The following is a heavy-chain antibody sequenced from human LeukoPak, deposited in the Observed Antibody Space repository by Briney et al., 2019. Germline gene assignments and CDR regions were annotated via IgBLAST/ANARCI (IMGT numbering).Heavy chain of an antibody. V-gene: IGHV3-9*01. CDR1: EFTFDEYA. CDR3: AKDIVSTSSNWFDP. D-gene: IGHD2-2*01. Sequence: GGALRLSCAASEFTFDEYAMHWVRQAPGKGLEWVSGISWNSGSIGYADSVKGRFTISRDNAKSSLYLQMNSLRAEDTALYYCAKDIVSTSSNWFDPWGQGTLVTVSS. J-gene: IGHJ5*02. CDR2: ISWNSGSI.